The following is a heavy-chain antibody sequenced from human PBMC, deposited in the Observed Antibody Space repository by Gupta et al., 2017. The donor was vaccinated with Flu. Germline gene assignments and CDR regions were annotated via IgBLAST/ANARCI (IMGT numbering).Heavy chain of an antibody. D-gene: IGHD5-18*01. CDR2: ISYDGSTT. CDR1: YG. CDR3: AKDLVAYSFGTVVDT. V-gene: IGHV3-30*18. J-gene: IGHJ5*02. Sequence: YGIHWVGQAPGKGLEWLSVISYDGSTTNYADSVKGRFTISKDSSKNTVFLQRNSLRTDDTGIYYCAKDLVAYSFGTVVDTWGQGPLVTVSS.